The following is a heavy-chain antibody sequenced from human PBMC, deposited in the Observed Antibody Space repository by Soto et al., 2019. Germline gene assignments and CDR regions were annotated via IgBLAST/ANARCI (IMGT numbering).Heavy chain of an antibody. CDR1: GFTFGTYG. CDR2: ISYDGSNK. D-gene: IGHD3-9*01. CDR3: AKAPGRITMFSPNYGMDV. J-gene: IGHJ6*02. V-gene: IGHV3-30*18. Sequence: QVQLVESGGGVVQPGRSLRLSCAASGFTFGTYGMQWVRQAPGKGLQWVALISYDGSNKYYADSVKGRFTISRDNSKNTLYLQMNSLRAEDSAVYYCAKAPGRITMFSPNYGMDVWGQGATVTVSS.